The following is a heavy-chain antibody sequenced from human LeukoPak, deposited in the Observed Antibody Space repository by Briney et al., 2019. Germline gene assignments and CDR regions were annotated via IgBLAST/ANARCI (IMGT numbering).Heavy chain of an antibody. CDR3: AKALFSQTSRFDP. CDR1: GFTFSSYT. J-gene: IGHJ5*02. CDR2: ITGSGGST. V-gene: IGHV3-23*01. D-gene: IGHD2-2*01. Sequence: GGSLRLSCAASGFTFSSYTMSWVRQAPGKGLEWVSAITGSGGSTFYTDSVKGRFTISRDNSKNTLYLQMNSLRAEDTAVYYCAKALFSQTSRFDPWGQGTLVTVSS.